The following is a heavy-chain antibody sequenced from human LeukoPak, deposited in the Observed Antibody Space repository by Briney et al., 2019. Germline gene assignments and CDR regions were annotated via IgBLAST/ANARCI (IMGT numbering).Heavy chain of an antibody. J-gene: IGHJ4*02. D-gene: IGHD6-6*01. CDR1: GFTFSSYW. V-gene: IGHV3-7*04. CDR3: ARGSIAARPKYYFDY. Sequence: PGGSLRLSCAASGFTFSSYWMGWVRQAPGKGLEWVANIKKDGSEKYYVDSVKGRFTISRDNAKTSLYLQMNSLRAEDTAVYYCARGSIAARPKYYFDYWGQGTLVTVSS. CDR2: IKKDGSEK.